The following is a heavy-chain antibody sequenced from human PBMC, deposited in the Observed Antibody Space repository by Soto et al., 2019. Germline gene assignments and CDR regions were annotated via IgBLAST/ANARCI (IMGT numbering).Heavy chain of an antibody. CDR2: ISGSGGST. V-gene: IGHV3-23*01. CDR3: AKVVSEYYYDSSGSWDAFDI. J-gene: IGHJ3*02. D-gene: IGHD3-22*01. CDR1: GFTFSSYA. Sequence: ESGGGVVQPGRSLRLSCAASGFTFSSYAMSWVRQAPGKGLEWVSAISGSGGSTYYADSVKGRFTISRDNSKNTLYLQMNSLRAEDTAVYYCAKVVSEYYYDSSGSWDAFDIWGQGTMVTVSS.